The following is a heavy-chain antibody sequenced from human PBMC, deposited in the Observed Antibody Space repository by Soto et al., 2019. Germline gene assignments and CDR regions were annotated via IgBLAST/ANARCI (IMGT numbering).Heavy chain of an antibody. CDR3: ARGLVVVPAGYYYYYYMDV. CDR1: GGSFSGYS. Sequence: QVQLQQWGAGLLKPSETLSLTCAVYGGSFSGYSWSWIRQPPGKGLEWIGEINHSGSTNYNPSLKGRVTISVDTSKNQFSLKLSSVTAADTAVYYCARGLVVVPAGYYYYYYMDVWGKGTTVTVSS. D-gene: IGHD2-2*01. V-gene: IGHV4-34*01. J-gene: IGHJ6*03. CDR2: INHSGST.